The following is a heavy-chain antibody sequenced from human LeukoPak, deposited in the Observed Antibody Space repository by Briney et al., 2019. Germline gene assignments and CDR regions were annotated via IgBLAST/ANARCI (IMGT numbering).Heavy chain of an antibody. J-gene: IGHJ6*02. CDR2: IWYDGSNK. CDR1: GFTFSSYG. D-gene: IGHD1-26*01. CDR3: ARDQWELPRWQYYYYGMDV. Sequence: GGSLRLSCAASGFTFSSYGMHWVRQAPGKGLEWVAVIWYDGSNKNHADSVKGRFTISRDNSKNTLYLQMNSLRAEDTAVYYCARDQWELPRWQYYYYGMDVWGQGTTVTVSS. V-gene: IGHV3-33*01.